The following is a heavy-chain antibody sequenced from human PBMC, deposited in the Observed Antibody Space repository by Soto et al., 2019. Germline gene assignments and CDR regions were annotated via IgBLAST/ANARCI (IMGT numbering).Heavy chain of an antibody. CDR2: ITGSGVST. J-gene: IGHJ2*01. CDR1: GFTFSNYA. V-gene: IGHV3-23*01. D-gene: IGHD6-19*01. Sequence: ELQLLESGGGLVQPGGSLRLSCAASGFTFSNYAVTWVRQAPGKGLEWVSGITGSGVSTYYGDSVKGRFTISRDNSKNTLYLQMNSLRAEDTALYYCVKDGGGSGWIFEYFDLWGRGTLVTVSS. CDR3: VKDGGGSGWIFEYFDL.